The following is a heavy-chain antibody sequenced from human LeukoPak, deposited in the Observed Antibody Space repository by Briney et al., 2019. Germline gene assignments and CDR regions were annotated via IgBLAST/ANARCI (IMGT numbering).Heavy chain of an antibody. CDR1: GGSISSSSYY. V-gene: IGHV4-39*07. J-gene: IGHJ5*02. CDR3: ARGIQLWLNWFDP. D-gene: IGHD5-18*01. CDR2: INHSRST. Sequence: SETLSLTCTVSGGSISSSSYYWGWIRQPPGKGLEWIGEINHSRSTNYNPSLKSRVTISVDTSKNQFSLKLSSVTAADTAVYYCARGIQLWLNWFDPWGQGTLVTVSS.